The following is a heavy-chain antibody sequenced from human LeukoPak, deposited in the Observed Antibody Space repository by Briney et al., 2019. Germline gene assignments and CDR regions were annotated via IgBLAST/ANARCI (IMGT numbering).Heavy chain of an antibody. CDR1: GGTFSSYA. J-gene: IGHJ6*03. D-gene: IGHD3/OR15-3a*01. CDR2: IIPIFGTA. V-gene: IGHV1-69*06. Sequence: ASVKVSCKASGGTFSSYAISWVRQAPGQGLEWMGGIIPIFGTANYAQKFQGRVTITADKSTSTAYMELSSLRSEDTAVYYCASSEGPFGPKNYYYYYMDVWGKGTTVTVSS. CDR3: ASSEGPFGPKNYYYYYMDV.